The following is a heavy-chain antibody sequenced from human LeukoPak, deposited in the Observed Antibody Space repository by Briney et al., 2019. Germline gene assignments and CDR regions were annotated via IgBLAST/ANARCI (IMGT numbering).Heavy chain of an antibody. V-gene: IGHV3-21*01. CDR2: ISSSSTYI. Sequence: GGSLRLSCVASGFTFSAYTMNWVRQAPGKGLEWLSFISSSSTYISYADSVKGRFTISRDNAKNSLYLQMNSLRAEDTAVYYCARDDPRWGSSGDYWGQGTLVIVSS. J-gene: IGHJ4*02. D-gene: IGHD7-27*01. CDR1: GFTFSAYT. CDR3: ARDDPRWGSSGDY.